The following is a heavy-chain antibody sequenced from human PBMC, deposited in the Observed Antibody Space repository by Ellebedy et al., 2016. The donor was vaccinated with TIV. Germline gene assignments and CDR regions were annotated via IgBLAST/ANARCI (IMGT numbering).Heavy chain of an antibody. V-gene: IGHV3-66*01. CDR3: ARGPSTSAYLDS. Sequence: GESLKISCAASGFTVSNTYMGWVRQAPGKGLDWVSVIYSGGSTYYADSVKGRFTISTDNSKNTLYLQMNSLRAEDTAVYYCARGPSTSAYLDSWGQGALVIVSS. J-gene: IGHJ4*02. CDR1: GFTVSNTY. CDR2: IYSGGST.